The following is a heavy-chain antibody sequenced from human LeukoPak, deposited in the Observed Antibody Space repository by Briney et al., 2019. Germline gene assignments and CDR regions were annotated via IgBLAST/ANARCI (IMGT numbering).Heavy chain of an antibody. CDR2: ISAYNGNT. V-gene: IGHV1-18*01. D-gene: IGHD3-22*01. CDR3: ARVGVGTYYYDGSGPMDAFDI. CDR1: GYTFTSYG. J-gene: IGHJ3*02. Sequence: ASVKVSCKASGYTFTSYGISWVRQAPGQGLEWMGWISAYNGNTNYAQKLQGRVTMTTDTSTSTAYMELRSLRSDDTAVYYCARVGVGTYYYDGSGPMDAFDIWGQGTMVTVSS.